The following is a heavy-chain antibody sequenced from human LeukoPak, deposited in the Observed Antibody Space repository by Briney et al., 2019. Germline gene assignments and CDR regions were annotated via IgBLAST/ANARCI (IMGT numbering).Heavy chain of an antibody. D-gene: IGHD6-19*01. CDR2: INPSGGST. CDR3: ARHLQQWLAAYLIF. CDR1: GYRFTSYH. Sequence: ASVKVSCKASGYRFTSYHLHWVRQAPGQGLEWMGIINPSGGSTIYAQKFQGRVTMTTDTSTSTAYMELRSLESDDTAVYYCARHLQQWLAAYLIFWGQGTKVTVSS. J-gene: IGHJ3*01. V-gene: IGHV1-46*01.